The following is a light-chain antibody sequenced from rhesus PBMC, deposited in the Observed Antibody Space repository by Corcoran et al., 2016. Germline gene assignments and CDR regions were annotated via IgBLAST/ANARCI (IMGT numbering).Light chain of an antibody. V-gene: IGKV1-21*01. CDR3: QHYYSAPWT. Sequence: DIQMTQSPSSVSASVGDRVTITCLASQGITNDLAWYQQKPGETPKILIYEASSLQSGIPSRFSGSGSWTDFTLTISDLQSEDFTTYYWQHYYSAPWTFGQGTKVEIK. CDR2: EAS. J-gene: IGKJ1*01. CDR1: QGITND.